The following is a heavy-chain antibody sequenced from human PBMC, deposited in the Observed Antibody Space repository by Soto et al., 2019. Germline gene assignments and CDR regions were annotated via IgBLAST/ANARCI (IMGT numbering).Heavy chain of an antibody. Sequence: QPQLQESGPGLVKPSETLSLTCTVSGVSISSSSDYWGWIRQPPGEGLEWIGSIFYSGSTNYNPSLGSRVPISIDTSKNPVSLKLSSVAAADTALFFWVGPVNFFFYHIDGWGQGNTVTVSS. J-gene: IGHJ6*01. CDR1: GVSISSSSDY. CDR3: VGPVNFFFYHIDG. V-gene: IGHV4-39*01. D-gene: IGHD1-20*01. CDR2: IFYSGST.